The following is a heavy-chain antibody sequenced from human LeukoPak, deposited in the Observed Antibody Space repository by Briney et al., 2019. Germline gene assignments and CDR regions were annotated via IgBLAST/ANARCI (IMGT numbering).Heavy chain of an antibody. V-gene: IGHV1-18*01. J-gene: IGHJ6*03. D-gene: IGHD2-15*01. CDR3: ARGVAVVAASLRYYYYMDV. Sequence: ASVKVSCKTFGYTLTSYGINWVRQAPGQDLQWLGRINTDNGHTNYAQNLQGRLTMTIDTSTSTAYMELRSLRSDDTAVYYCARGVAVVAASLRYYYYMDVWGRGTTVTVSS. CDR1: GYTLTSYG. CDR2: INTDNGHT.